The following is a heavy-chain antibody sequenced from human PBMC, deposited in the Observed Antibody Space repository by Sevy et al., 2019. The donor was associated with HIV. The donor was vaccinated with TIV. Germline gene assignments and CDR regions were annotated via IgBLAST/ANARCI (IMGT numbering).Heavy chain of an antibody. CDR1: GFRFSSFS. J-gene: IGHJ3*02. D-gene: IGHD3-22*01. CDR2: ICGGNGST. V-gene: IGHV3-23*01. Sequence: GGSLSLSCAASGFRFSSFSMIWVRQAPGKGLEWVSEICGGNGSTYYAESVKGRFTISRDNSKNTVYLQMGSLRTEDSALYDCANGCYSDYFGVETLDIWGQGTMVTVSS. CDR3: ANGCYSDYFGVETLDI.